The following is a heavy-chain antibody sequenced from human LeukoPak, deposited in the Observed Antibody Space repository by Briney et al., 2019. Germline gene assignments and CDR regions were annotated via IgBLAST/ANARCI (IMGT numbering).Heavy chain of an antibody. CDR2: ISAYNGNT. Sequence: ASVKVSCKASGYTFTSYGISWVRQAPGQGLEWMGCISAYNGNTNYAQKLQGRVTMTTDTSTSTAYMELRSLRSDDTAVYYCATVLERYCSSTSCFDYWGQGTLVTVSS. D-gene: IGHD2-2*01. CDR3: ATVLERYCSSTSCFDY. V-gene: IGHV1-18*01. CDR1: GYTFTSYG. J-gene: IGHJ4*02.